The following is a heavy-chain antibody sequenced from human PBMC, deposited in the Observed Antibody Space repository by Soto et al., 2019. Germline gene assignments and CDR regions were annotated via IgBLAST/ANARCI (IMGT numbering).Heavy chain of an antibody. CDR3: ARGGGSYDY. CDR2: INTYNGNT. Sequence: ASVKVSCKASGYTFGTYVISWVRQAPGQGLEWVGWINTYNGNTNYAQRLQGRVTMTTDTSTSTAYMELRSLRSDDTAVYYCARGGGSYDYWGQGTLVTVSS. V-gene: IGHV1-18*01. CDR1: GYTFGTYV. D-gene: IGHD1-26*01. J-gene: IGHJ4*02.